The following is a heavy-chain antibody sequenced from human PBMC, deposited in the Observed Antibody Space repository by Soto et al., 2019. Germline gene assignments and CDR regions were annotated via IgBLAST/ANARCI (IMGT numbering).Heavy chain of an antibody. CDR2: IYYSGST. J-gene: IGHJ6*03. CDR3: ARHLGYCSGGSGYYYYYYMDV. V-gene: IGHV4-39*01. CDR1: GGSISSSSYY. D-gene: IGHD2-15*01. Sequence: QLQLQESGPGLVKPSETLSLTCTVSGGSISSSSYYWGWIRQPPGKGLEWIGSIYYSGSTYYNPSLKSRVTISVHTSKNQFSLPLSAVTAADTAVYYYARHLGYCSGGSGYYYYYYMDVWGKGTTVTVSS.